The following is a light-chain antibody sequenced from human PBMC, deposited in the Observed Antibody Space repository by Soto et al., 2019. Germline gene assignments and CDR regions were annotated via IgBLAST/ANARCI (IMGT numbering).Light chain of an antibody. V-gene: IGKV3-20*01. Sequence: EIVLTQSPGTLSLSPGERATLSCRASQSVSSSYLAWYQQKPGQAPRLLIYGASSRATGIPDRFSGSGSGTHFTLTISRLEPEDFAVYHCQHYGSSPPTFGQGTKVEIK. CDR2: GAS. J-gene: IGKJ1*01. CDR1: QSVSSSY. CDR3: QHYGSSPPT.